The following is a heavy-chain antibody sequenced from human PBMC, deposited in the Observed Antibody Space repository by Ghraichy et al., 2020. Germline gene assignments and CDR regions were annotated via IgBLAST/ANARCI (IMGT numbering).Heavy chain of an antibody. CDR3: ARDEAGYSKNVGNYYYYCGMDV. CDR2: IIPIFGTA. Sequence: SVKVSCKASGGTFSSYAISWVRQAPGQGLEWMGGIIPIFGTANYAQKFQGRVTITADESTSTAYMELSSLRSEDTAVYYCARDEAGYSKNVGNYYYYCGMDVWGQGTTVTVSS. V-gene: IGHV1-69*13. J-gene: IGHJ6*02. CDR1: GGTFSSYA. D-gene: IGHD4-11*01.